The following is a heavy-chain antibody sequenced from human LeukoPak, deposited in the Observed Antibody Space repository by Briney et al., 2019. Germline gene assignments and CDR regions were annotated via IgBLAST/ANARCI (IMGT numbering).Heavy chain of an antibody. Sequence: GGSLRLSCAASGFTFSDYYMSWIRVPFFSRSTFYTNYADSVKGRFTISRDNAKNSLYLQMNSLRAEDTAIYYCAKIDPTSAETDSWGQGTLVTVSP. CDR1: GFTFSDYY. CDR2: FSRSTFYT. J-gene: IGHJ4*02. V-gene: IGHV3-11*03. CDR3: AKIDPTSAETDS. D-gene: IGHD2/OR15-2a*01.